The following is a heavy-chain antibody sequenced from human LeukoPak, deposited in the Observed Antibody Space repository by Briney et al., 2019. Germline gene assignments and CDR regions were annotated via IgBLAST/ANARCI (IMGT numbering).Heavy chain of an antibody. CDR2: ISGSGGST. CDR1: GFTFSSYA. D-gene: IGHD2-2*02. Sequence: GGSLRLSCAASGFTFSSYATSWVRQAPGNGLEWVSAISGSGGSTYYADSVKGRFTISRDNSKNTLYLQMNSLRAEDTAVYYCAKDRVVVVPAAIFDYWGQGTLVTVSS. V-gene: IGHV3-23*01. J-gene: IGHJ4*02. CDR3: AKDRVVVVPAAIFDY.